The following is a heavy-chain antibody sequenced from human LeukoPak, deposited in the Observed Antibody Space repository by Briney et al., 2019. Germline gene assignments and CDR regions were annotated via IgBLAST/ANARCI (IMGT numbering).Heavy chain of an antibody. CDR1: GDSVSSNSAA. CDR3: ARDMTYCSGGTCFPAMDV. V-gene: IGHV6-1*01. D-gene: IGHD2-15*01. J-gene: IGHJ6*02. Sequence: SQTLSLTCVISGDSVSSNSAAWNWIRQSPSRGLEWLGGTYHRSNWYTDYAVSVKGRLTVNPDTSRNQFSLHLNSVTPEDTAVYYCARDMTYCSGGTCFPAMDVWGQGTTVTVSS. CDR2: TYHRSNWYT.